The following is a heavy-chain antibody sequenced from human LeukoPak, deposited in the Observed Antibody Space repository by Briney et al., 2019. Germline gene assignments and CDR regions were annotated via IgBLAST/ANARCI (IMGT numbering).Heavy chain of an antibody. CDR3: ARGTVVVVAATYYYYYGMDV. Sequence: PSETLSLTCTVSGGSVSSGSYYWSWIRQPPGKGLEGIGYIYYSGSTNYNPSLKSRVTISVDTSKNQFSLKLSSVTAADTAVYYCARGTVVVVAATYYYYYGMDVWGQGTTVTVSS. D-gene: IGHD2-15*01. J-gene: IGHJ6*02. V-gene: IGHV4-61*01. CDR1: GGSVSSGSYY. CDR2: IYYSGST.